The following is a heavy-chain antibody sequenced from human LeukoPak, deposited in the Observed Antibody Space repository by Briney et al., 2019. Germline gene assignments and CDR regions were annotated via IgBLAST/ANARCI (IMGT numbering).Heavy chain of an antibody. Sequence: TGGSLRLSCEASGFTFSRNGMHWVRQAPGKGLEWVAVISYDGSNKYYADSVKGRFTISRDNSKNTLYLRMNSLRAEDTAVYYRAKGITIFGVVDYFDHWGQGTLVTVSS. CDR2: ISYDGSNK. CDR3: AKGITIFGVVDYFDH. CDR1: GFTFSRNG. D-gene: IGHD3-3*01. J-gene: IGHJ4*02. V-gene: IGHV3-30*18.